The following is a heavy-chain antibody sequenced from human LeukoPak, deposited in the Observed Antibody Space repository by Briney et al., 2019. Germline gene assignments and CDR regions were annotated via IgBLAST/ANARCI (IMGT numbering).Heavy chain of an antibody. Sequence: SETLSLTCAVSGGSISSSNWWSWIRQPPGKGLEWIGEIYHSGSTNYNPSLKSRVTISVDKSKTQFSLKLSSVTAADTAVYYCASSVTGYSSSWFSWGQGTLVTVSS. J-gene: IGHJ5*02. D-gene: IGHD6-13*01. CDR2: IYHSGST. CDR1: GGSISSSNW. V-gene: IGHV4-4*02. CDR3: ASSVTGYSSSWFS.